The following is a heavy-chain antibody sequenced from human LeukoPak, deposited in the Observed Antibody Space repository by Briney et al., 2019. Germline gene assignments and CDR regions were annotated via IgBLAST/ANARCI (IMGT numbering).Heavy chain of an antibody. D-gene: IGHD2-2*01. V-gene: IGHV3-30*01. CDR1: GFTFSSYA. CDR3: ARDGFRYCGSTSCSISDY. CDR2: TSYDGSNK. Sequence: GRSLRLSCAASGFTFSSYAMHWVRQAPGKGLEWVAVTSYDGSNKYYADSVKGRFTISRDNSKNTLYLQMNSLRAEDTAVYYCARDGFRYCGSTSCSISDYWGQGTLVTVSS. J-gene: IGHJ4*02.